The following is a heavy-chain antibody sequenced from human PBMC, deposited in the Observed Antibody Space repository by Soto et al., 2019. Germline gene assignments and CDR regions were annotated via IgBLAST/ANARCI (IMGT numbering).Heavy chain of an antibody. CDR2: IYYSGST. CDR3: ATLMVRGVIAY. CDR1: GGSISSSSYY. V-gene: IGHV4-39*01. J-gene: IGHJ4*02. D-gene: IGHD3-10*01. Sequence: SETLSLTCTVSGGSISSSSYYWGWIRQPPGKGLEWIGSIYYSGSTYYNPSLKSRVTISGDTSKNQFSLKRSSVTAADTAVYYCATLMVRGVIAYWGQGTLVTVSS.